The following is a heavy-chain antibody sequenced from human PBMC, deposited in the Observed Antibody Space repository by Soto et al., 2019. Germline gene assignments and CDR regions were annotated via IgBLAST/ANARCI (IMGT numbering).Heavy chain of an antibody. CDR3: TSLYYGH. J-gene: IGHJ4*02. Sequence: GGSLRLSCAASEFTFANAWISWVRQAPGKGLEWVGRIKSKADGGTTDYAAPVKGRFTISRDESQNTLYLQMNSLKTEDTAVYYCTSLYYGHWGQGALVTVSS. CDR1: EFTFANAW. CDR2: IKSKADGGTT. V-gene: IGHV3-15*01. D-gene: IGHD4-17*01.